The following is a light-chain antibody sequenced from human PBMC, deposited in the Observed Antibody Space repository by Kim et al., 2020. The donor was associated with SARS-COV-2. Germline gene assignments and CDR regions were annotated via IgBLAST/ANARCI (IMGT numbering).Light chain of an antibody. Sequence: PGETATITCEGYNVGSERVHWYQQKPGQAPLLVIYYNGDRPSGIPARFSGSNPGGTATLTISGVEAGDEADYFCQVWDSDSDHFVFGSGTQLTVL. J-gene: IGLJ1*01. CDR1: NVGSER. V-gene: IGLV3-21*01. CDR2: YNG. CDR3: QVWDSDSDHFV.